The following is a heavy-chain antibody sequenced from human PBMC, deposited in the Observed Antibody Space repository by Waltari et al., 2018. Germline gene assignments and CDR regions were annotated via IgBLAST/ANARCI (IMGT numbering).Heavy chain of an antibody. CDR2: VRGDGST. Sequence: QLQLQESGPGLVKPSGTLYLSCAVSGDYMSSTDCWSWVRVSPKKGLEWIGQVRGDGSTHYNPSFASRLTVSLETSNNQISLKLSSVSDADTAVDYCARDRGGGLYLDTWGPGTLVTVSP. CDR1: GDYMSSTDC. CDR3: ARDRGGGLYLDT. D-gene: IGHD2-15*01. J-gene: IGHJ5*02. V-gene: IGHV4-4*02.